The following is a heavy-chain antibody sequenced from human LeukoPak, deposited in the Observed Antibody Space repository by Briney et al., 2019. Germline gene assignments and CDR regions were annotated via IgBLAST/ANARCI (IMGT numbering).Heavy chain of an antibody. J-gene: IGHJ4*02. Sequence: GSSVKVSCKASGGTFSSYAISWVRQAPGQGLEWMGGIIPIFGTANYAQKFQGRVTITTDESTSTAYMELSSLRSEDTAVYYCAGPEGSGWYNKFDYWGQGTLVTVSS. CDR1: GGTFSSYA. V-gene: IGHV1-69*05. CDR3: AGPEGSGWYNKFDY. D-gene: IGHD6-19*01. CDR2: IIPIFGTA.